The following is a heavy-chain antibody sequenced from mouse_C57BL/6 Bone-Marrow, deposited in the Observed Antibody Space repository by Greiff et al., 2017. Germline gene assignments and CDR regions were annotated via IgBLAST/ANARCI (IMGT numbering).Heavy chain of an antibody. Sequence: EVKLVESGGGLVQPGGSMKLSCVASGFTFSNYWMNWVRQSPEKGLEWVAQIRLKSDNYATHYAESVKGRFTISRDDSKSSVYLQMNNLRAEDTGIYYCTGLFITTVEWYFDVWGTGTTVTVSS. CDR1: GFTFSNYW. J-gene: IGHJ1*03. CDR2: IRLKSDNYAT. V-gene: IGHV6-3*01. D-gene: IGHD1-1*01. CDR3: TGLFITTVEWYFDV.